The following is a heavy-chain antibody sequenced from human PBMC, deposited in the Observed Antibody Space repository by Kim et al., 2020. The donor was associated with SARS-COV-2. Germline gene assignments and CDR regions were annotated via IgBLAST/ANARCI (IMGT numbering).Heavy chain of an antibody. CDR2: INSDGSST. CDR1: GFTFSGYG. CDR3: AGYALVGKNSGSWSVL. Sequence: GGSLRLSCAASGFTFSGYGMHWVRQAPGKGLQWVSGINSDGSSTNYADSVKGRFTISRDNAKSAVYLRMDSLGVEDTAVYYCAGYALVGKNSGSWSVLWGRRPLVTVAS. V-gene: IGHV3-74*01. D-gene: IGHD3-16*01. J-gene: IGHJ4*02.